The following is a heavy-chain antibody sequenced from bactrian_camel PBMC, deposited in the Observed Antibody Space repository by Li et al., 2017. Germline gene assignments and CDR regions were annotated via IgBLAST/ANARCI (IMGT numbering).Heavy chain of an antibody. Sequence: VQLVESGGGLVQPGGSLSLSCAASGFLFSTEGMSWVRQAPGKELEWVSGISSDGRNVHYGDFAKGRFTTSRDNAHSAVYLEMNSLKSEDTALYYCIPPPWVIAGRGYWGQGTQVTVS. CDR1: GFLFSTEG. CDR3: IPPPWVIAGRGY. J-gene: IGHJ4*01. V-gene: IGHV3S40*01. D-gene: IGHD6*01. CDR2: ISSDGRNV.